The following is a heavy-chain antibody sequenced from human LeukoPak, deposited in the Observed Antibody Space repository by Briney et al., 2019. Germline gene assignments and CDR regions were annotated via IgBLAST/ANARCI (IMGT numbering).Heavy chain of an antibody. CDR2: ISSNGYYI. CDR3: AREGGTYSSNLDYFDY. J-gene: IGHJ4*02. D-gene: IGHD6-13*01. CDR1: GFTFRSHT. Sequence: GSLRLSCAASGFTFRSHTINWVRQAPGKGLEWVSSISSNGYYIYYADSVKGRFTISRDNAKNSLYLQMDSLRAEDTAMYYCAREGGTYSSNLDYFDYWGQGTLVTVSS. V-gene: IGHV3-21*01.